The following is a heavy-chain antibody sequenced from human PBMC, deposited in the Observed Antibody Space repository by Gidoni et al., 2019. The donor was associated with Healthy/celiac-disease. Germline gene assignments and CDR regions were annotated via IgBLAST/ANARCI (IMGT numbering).Heavy chain of an antibody. Sequence: QVQLQESGPGLVKPSETLSLTCTVSGGSVSSGSYSWSWIRQPPGKGLEWIGYIYYSGSTNYNPSLKSRVTISVDTSKNQFSLKLSSVTAADTAVYYCAREALYCSGGSCYADFDYWGQGTLVTVSS. CDR1: GGSVSSGSYS. V-gene: IGHV4-61*01. D-gene: IGHD2-15*01. J-gene: IGHJ4*02. CDR2: IYYSGST. CDR3: AREALYCSGGSCYADFDY.